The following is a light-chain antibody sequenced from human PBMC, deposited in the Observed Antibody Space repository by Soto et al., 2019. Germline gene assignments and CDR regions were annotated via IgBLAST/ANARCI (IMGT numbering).Light chain of an antibody. CDR2: GAS. CDR1: QSVSSN. V-gene: IGKV3-15*01. Sequence: EIVRTQSPATLSVSPGERATLSCRASQSVSSNLAWYQQKPGQAPRLLIYGASTRATGIPARFSGSGSGTEFTLTISSLPSEDFAVYYCQQYNNWPPLTFGGGTKVEIK. J-gene: IGKJ4*01. CDR3: QQYNNWPPLT.